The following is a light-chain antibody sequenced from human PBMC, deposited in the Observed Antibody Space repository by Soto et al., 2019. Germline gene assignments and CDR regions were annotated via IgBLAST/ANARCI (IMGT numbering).Light chain of an antibody. Sequence: DIVLTQSPGTLSLSPGERATLSCRASQTIISNYLAWYQQKPGQAPRVLIHGASSRATGIPDRFSDSGSGTDFTLTISRLEPEDFAGYFCQQYGDTPPNAFGQGTMVEIK. CDR2: GAS. J-gene: IGKJ2*01. CDR1: QTIISNY. V-gene: IGKV3-20*01. CDR3: QQYGDTPPNA.